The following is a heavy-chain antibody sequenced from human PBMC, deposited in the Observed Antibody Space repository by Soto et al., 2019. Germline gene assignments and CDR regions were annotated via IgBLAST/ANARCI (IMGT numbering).Heavy chain of an antibody. V-gene: IGHV1-8*01. CDR2: MDTDRDNT. D-gene: IGHD1-1*01. J-gene: IGHJ2*01. CDR1: GYTFTNYG. Sequence: QVQLVQSGAEVKEPGASVRVSCEASGYTFTNYGINWVRQAPGQRLEWMGWMDTDRDNTGYAQKFQGRLTMTRDTSIGTAYMELSSLTFEDTAVYYCTRRTIAYWYFDVWGRGTLVTVSS. CDR3: TRRTIAYWYFDV.